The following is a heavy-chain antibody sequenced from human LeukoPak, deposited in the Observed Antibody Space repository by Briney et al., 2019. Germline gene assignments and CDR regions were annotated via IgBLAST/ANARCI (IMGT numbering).Heavy chain of an antibody. Sequence: PSETLSLTCAVYGGSFSGYYWSWIRQPPGKGLEWLGEINHSGSTNYNPSLKSRVTISVDTSKNQFSLKLSSVTAADTAVYYCARAISRYCSSTSCSKGGHFDYWGQGTLVTVSS. V-gene: IGHV4-34*01. J-gene: IGHJ4*02. D-gene: IGHD2-2*01. CDR1: GGSFSGYY. CDR2: INHSGST. CDR3: ARAISRYCSSTSCSKGGHFDY.